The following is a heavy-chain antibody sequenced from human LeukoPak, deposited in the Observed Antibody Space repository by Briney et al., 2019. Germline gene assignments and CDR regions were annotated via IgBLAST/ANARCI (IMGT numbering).Heavy chain of an antibody. CDR1: GFTFSTYA. J-gene: IGHJ5*02. CDR2: ISHDGSSK. D-gene: IGHD3-10*01. Sequence: GRSLRLSCAASGFTFSTYAMHWVRQAPGKGLEWVAVISHDGSSKYYADSVKGRFTISRDNSKNTLYLQMNSLRAEDTAVYYCATWPVLLWFGELLSADWFDPWGQGTLVTVSS. V-gene: IGHV3-30*04. CDR3: ATWPVLLWFGELLSADWFDP.